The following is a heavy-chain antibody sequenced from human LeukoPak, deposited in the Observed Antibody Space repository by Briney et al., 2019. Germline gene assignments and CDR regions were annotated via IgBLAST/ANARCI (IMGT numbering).Heavy chain of an antibody. Sequence: GGSLRLSCAASGFTFSSYAMSWVRQAPGKGLEWVSAISGSGGSTYYADSVKGRFTISRDNSKNTLYLQMNSLRAEDTAVYYCAKDPLPYYYDSSGYYGDAIDIWGQGTMVTVSS. CDR3: AKDPLPYYYDSSGYYGDAIDI. CDR1: GFTFSSYA. CDR2: ISGSGGST. V-gene: IGHV3-23*01. J-gene: IGHJ3*02. D-gene: IGHD3-22*01.